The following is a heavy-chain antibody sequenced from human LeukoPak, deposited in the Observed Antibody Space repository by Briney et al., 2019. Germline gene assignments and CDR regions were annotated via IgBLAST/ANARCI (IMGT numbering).Heavy chain of an antibody. D-gene: IGHD5-18*01. CDR1: GFTFNIYA. Sequence: GGSLRLSCEASGFTFNIYAMNWVRQAPGKGLEWVSGLSGSGDITYYADSVKGRFTISRDNSKNTLYLQMNSLRVEDTAVYYCAKAPRIQLWPYYFDYWGQGTLVTVSA. V-gene: IGHV3-23*01. CDR2: LSGSGDIT. J-gene: IGHJ4*02. CDR3: AKAPRIQLWPYYFDY.